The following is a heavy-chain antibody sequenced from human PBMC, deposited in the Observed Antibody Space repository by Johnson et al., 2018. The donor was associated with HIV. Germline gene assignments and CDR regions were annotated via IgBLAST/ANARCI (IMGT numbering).Heavy chain of an antibody. CDR3: ARERINDGFDI. J-gene: IGHJ3*02. Sequence: VQLVESGGGLVKPGGSLRLSCAASGFTFSDYYMSWIRQAPGKGLEWVSYISSDGTTIYDADSVKGRFTISRDNSKNTVYLQMHRLRAEDTAVYYCARERINDGFDIWGQGTMVTVSS. CDR2: ISSDGTTI. D-gene: IGHD2-15*01. V-gene: IGHV3-11*04. CDR1: GFTFSDYY.